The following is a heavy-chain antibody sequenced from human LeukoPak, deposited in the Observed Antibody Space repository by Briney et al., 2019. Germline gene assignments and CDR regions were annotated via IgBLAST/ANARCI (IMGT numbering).Heavy chain of an antibody. Sequence: PSETLSLTCTVSGGPISSSSYYWGWIRQPPGKGLEWIGSIYYSGSTYYNPSLKSRVTISVDTSKNQFSLKLSSVTAADTAVYYCARTTLPLDILFDPWGQGTLVTVSS. V-gene: IGHV4-39*01. CDR3: ARTTLPLDILFDP. D-gene: IGHD4-11*01. J-gene: IGHJ5*02. CDR1: GGPISSSSYY. CDR2: IYYSGST.